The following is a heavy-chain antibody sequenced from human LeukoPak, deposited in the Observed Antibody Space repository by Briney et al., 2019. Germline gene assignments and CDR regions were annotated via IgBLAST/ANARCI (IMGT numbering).Heavy chain of an antibody. CDR3: ARDPTTVTKGLDI. CDR1: GDSFSSHD. D-gene: IGHD4-17*01. Sequence: SETLSLTCTVSGDSFSSHDWSWVRQPPGRGLEWIGYVSYIGSTNYNPSLKTRVTISVDTSKNQFSLKLSSVTAADTAVYYCARDPTTVTKGLDIWGQGTMVTVSS. J-gene: IGHJ3*02. CDR2: VSYIGST. V-gene: IGHV4-59*11.